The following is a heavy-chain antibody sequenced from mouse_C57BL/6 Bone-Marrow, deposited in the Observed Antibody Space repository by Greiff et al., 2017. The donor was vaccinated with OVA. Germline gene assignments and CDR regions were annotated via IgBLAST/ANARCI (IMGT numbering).Heavy chain of an antibody. CDR3: ARAIYLAY. J-gene: IGHJ2*01. V-gene: IGHV1-26*01. CDR1: GYTFTDYY. CDR2: INPNNGGT. Sequence: EVQLQQSGPELVKPGASVKISCKASGYTFTDYYMNWVKQSHGKSLEWIGDINPNNGGTSYNQKFKGKATLTVDKSSSTAYMELRSLTSEDSAVXYCARAIYLAYWGPGTTLTVSS.